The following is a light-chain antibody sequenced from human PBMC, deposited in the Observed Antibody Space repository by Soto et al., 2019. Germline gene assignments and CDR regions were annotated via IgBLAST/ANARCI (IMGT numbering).Light chain of an antibody. V-gene: IGKV1-39*01. CDR3: QHSTTWT. Sequence: DIHMTQSPSSLSASVGDRVTITCRASQGISTSLNWYQQKPGKAPKLLIYAASSLQSGVPSRFSGSGSETDFTLTISSLQPEDFATYSCQHSTTWTFGQGTKVEIK. CDR1: QGISTS. J-gene: IGKJ1*01. CDR2: AAS.